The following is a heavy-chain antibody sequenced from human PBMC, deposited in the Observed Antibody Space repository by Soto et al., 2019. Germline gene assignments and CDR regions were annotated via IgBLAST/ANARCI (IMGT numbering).Heavy chain of an antibody. CDR2: IYYSGST. CDR1: GGSISSSSYY. V-gene: IGHV4-39*01. CDR3: ARLVGLPPYEYYYYYYGMDV. Sequence: SETLSLTCTVSGGSISSSSYYWGWIRQPPGKGLEWIGSIYYSGSTYYNPSLKSRVTISVDTSKNPFSLKLSFVTAADTAVYYCARLVGLPPYEYYYYYYGMDVWGQGTTVTVSS. D-gene: IGHD2-15*01. J-gene: IGHJ6*02.